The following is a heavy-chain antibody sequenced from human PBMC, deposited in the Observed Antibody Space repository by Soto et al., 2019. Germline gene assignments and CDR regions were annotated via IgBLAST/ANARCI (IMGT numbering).Heavy chain of an antibody. CDR3: ARDYRGGSYHEYFQH. J-gene: IGHJ1*01. CDR1: GFTFSSYA. D-gene: IGHD1-26*01. Sequence: QVQLVESGGGVVQPGRSLRLSCAASGFTFSSYAMHWVRQAPGKGLEWVAVISYDGSNKYYADSVKGRFTISRDNSKNTLYLQMNRLRAEDTAVYYCARDYRGGSYHEYFQHWGQGTLVTVSS. CDR2: ISYDGSNK. V-gene: IGHV3-30*14.